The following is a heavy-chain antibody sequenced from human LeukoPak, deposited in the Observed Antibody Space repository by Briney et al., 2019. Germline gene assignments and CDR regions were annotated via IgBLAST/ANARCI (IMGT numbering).Heavy chain of an antibody. Sequence: SVKVSCKASGGTFSRYAISWVRQTPGQGLEWMGGIIPIFGTANYAQKFQGRVTITADESTSTAYMELSSLRSEDTAVYYCASGRSGWYYFDYWGHGTLVTVSS. J-gene: IGHJ4*01. CDR2: IIPIFGTA. CDR1: GGTFSRYA. CDR3: ASGRSGWYYFDY. V-gene: IGHV1-69*13. D-gene: IGHD6-19*01.